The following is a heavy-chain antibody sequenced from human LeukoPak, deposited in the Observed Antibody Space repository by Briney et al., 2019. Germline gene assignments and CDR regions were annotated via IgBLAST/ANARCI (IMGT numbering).Heavy chain of an antibody. Sequence: SETLSLTCAVYGGSFSGYYWSWIRQPPGKGLEWIGEINHSGSTNYNPSLKSRVTISVDTSKNQFSLKLSSVTAADTAVYYCARAEVVVVPAAITPPYFDYWAREPWSPSPQ. CDR1: GGSFSGYY. J-gene: IGHJ4*02. V-gene: IGHV4-34*01. D-gene: IGHD2-2*02. CDR2: INHSGST. CDR3: ARAEVVVVPAAITPPYFDY.